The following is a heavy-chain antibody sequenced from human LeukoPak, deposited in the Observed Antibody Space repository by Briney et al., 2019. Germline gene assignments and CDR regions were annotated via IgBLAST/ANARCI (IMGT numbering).Heavy chain of an antibody. V-gene: IGHV3-23*01. CDR2: ISGSGLST. Sequence: GGSLRLSCAASGFTFSSYAMSWVRQAPGKGLEWVSAISGSGLSTYYADSVKGRFSISRDNSKNTLYLQMNSLRAEDTAVYYCAKAYTSGSYFIDDAFDIWGQGTMVTATS. D-gene: IGHD3-10*01. CDR3: AKAYTSGSYFIDDAFDI. CDR1: GFTFSSYA. J-gene: IGHJ3*02.